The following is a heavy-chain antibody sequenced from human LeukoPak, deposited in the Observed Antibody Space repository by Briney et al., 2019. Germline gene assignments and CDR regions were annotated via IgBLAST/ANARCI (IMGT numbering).Heavy chain of an antibody. Sequence: GESLKISCKASGYHFPNYWIGWVRQMPGQGPEWMGIIHPSDSDTKYNPSFQGRVTISADTSITTAYLQWSSLRASDTAVYYCARGRIAVAGENDYWGQGTLVTVSS. CDR2: IHPSDSDT. V-gene: IGHV5-51*01. CDR1: GYHFPNYW. J-gene: IGHJ4*02. CDR3: ARGRIAVAGENDY. D-gene: IGHD6-19*01.